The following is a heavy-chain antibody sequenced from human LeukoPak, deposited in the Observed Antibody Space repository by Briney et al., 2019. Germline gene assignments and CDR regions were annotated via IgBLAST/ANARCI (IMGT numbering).Heavy chain of an antibody. CDR2: ISDSGSIT. V-gene: IGHV3-23*01. D-gene: IGHD6-19*01. J-gene: IGHJ4*02. Sequence: GRSLRLSCAASGFAFSSQAMGWVRQAPGKGLEWVSVISDSGSITYYADSVKGRFTISRDNSKNTLFLQMNSLRAEDTAIYYRAKDARRTSGWYFFDYWGQGTLVTVSS. CDR3: AKDARRTSGWYFFDY. CDR1: GFAFSSQA.